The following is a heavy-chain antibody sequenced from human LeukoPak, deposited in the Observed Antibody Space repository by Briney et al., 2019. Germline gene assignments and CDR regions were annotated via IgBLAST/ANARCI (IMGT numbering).Heavy chain of an antibody. D-gene: IGHD3-10*01. CDR1: GDSVSSNSAA. V-gene: IGHV6-1*01. Sequence: SQTLSLTCAISGDSVSSNSAAWNWIRQSPSRGLEWLGRAYYRSRWYNDYAVSVTSRITINPDTSKNQFSLQLSSVTPEDTAVYYCARYDSGPRYFDLWGRGTLVTVSS. CDR3: ARYDSGPRYFDL. J-gene: IGHJ2*01. CDR2: AYYRSRWYN.